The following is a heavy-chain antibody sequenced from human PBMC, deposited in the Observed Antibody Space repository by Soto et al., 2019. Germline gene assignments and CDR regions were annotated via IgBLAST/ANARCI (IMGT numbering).Heavy chain of an antibody. CDR3: TTTSIAAPYYFDY. V-gene: IGHV3-73*01. J-gene: IGHJ4*02. CDR2: IRSKANSYAT. CDR1: GFTFSGSA. D-gene: IGHD6-6*01. Sequence: GGSLRLSCAASGFTFSGSAMHWVRQASGKGLEWVGRIRSKANSYATAYAASVKGRFTISRDDSKNTAYLQMNSLKTEDTAVYYCTTTSIAAPYYFDYWGQGTLVTVS.